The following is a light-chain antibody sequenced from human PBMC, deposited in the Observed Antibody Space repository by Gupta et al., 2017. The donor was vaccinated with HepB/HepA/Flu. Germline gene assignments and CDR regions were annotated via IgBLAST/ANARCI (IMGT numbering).Light chain of an antibody. Sequence: QSALTQPRSVSGSPGQSVTISCTGTGSDVGRFNFVSWYQQHPGNAPKLMIYGVTERPSGVPDRFSGSKSGNTASPTISGLQAEDDDHYYCCSSADSPYVFGTGTKVTVL. J-gene: IGLJ1*01. V-gene: IGLV2-11*01. CDR2: GVT. CDR1: GSDVGRFNF. CDR3: CSSADSPYV.